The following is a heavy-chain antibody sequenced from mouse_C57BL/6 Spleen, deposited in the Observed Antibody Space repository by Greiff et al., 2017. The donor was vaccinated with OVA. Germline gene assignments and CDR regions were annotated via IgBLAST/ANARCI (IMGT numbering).Heavy chain of an antibody. Sequence: VQLQQPGAELVRPGSSVKLSCKASGYTFTSYWMDWVKQRPGQGLEWIGNIYPSDSETHYNQKFKDKATLTVDKSSSTAYMQLSSLTSEDSAVYYCARDSSGYEDAMDYWGQGTSVTVSS. V-gene: IGHV1-61*01. D-gene: IGHD3-2*02. CDR3: ARDSSGYEDAMDY. CDR1: GYTFTSYW. CDR2: IYPSDSET. J-gene: IGHJ4*01.